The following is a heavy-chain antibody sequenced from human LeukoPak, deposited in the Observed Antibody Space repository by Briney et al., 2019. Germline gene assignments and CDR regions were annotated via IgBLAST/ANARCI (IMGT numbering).Heavy chain of an antibody. Sequence: PGGSLRLSCAASGFTFINYAMSWVRQAPGKGLEWASAISGSGGSTYYADSVKGRFTISRDNSKNTLYLQVNSLRVEDTAVYYCAKDTGRVVPDAFDIWGQGTMVTVSS. CDR2: ISGSGGST. D-gene: IGHD2-2*01. V-gene: IGHV3-23*01. J-gene: IGHJ3*02. CDR1: GFTFINYA. CDR3: AKDTGRVVPDAFDI.